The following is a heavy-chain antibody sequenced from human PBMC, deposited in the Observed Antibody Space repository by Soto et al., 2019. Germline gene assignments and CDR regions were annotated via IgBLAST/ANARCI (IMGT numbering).Heavy chain of an antibody. CDR3: TTGTTVAKYYFDF. CDR1: GFTFSNAW. J-gene: IGHJ4*02. CDR2: IKSKTDGGTT. D-gene: IGHD1-1*01. Sequence: GGSLRLSCAASGFTFSNAWMNWVRQAPGKGLEWVGRIKSKTDGGTTDYGAPVKGRFTISRDDSQNTLFLQMNSLRTEDTAVYYCTTGTTVAKYYFDFWGQGTLVTVSS. V-gene: IGHV3-15*07.